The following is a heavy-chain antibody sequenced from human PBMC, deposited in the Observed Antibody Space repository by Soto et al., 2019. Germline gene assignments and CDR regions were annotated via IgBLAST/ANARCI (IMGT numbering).Heavy chain of an antibody. V-gene: IGHV1-18*01. D-gene: IGHD3-10*01. CDR2: ISVNNGNT. CDR3: ARFNGSGTNYYMDV. Sequence: QVQLVQSGAELKKPGASAKVSCKASGYMFTSYGISWVRQAPGQGLEWMAWISVNNGNTNYAQKFQCRVTMTTDTSTDTAHMKLRSLRYDDTAVYNCARFNGSGTNYYMDVWGKGTTVIVSS. CDR1: GYMFTSYG. J-gene: IGHJ6*03.